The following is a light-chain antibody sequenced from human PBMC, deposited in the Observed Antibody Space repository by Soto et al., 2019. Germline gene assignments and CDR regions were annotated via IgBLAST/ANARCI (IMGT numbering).Light chain of an antibody. V-gene: IGKV1-17*01. CDR2: AAS. CDR3: LQHNSYPWT. Sequence: DIQITQYPSSLSASVEDRVIITCLARHSISNHLNWYQQKPGKAPRLLIFAASSWQSGVPARFSGSRSGPDFTLTISSLQPEDFATYYCLQHNSYPWTFGQGTKVDIK. J-gene: IGKJ1*01. CDR1: HSISNH.